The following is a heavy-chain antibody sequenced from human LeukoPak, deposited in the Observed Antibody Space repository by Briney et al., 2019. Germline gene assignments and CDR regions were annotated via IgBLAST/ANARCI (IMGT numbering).Heavy chain of an antibody. D-gene: IGHD3-9*01. J-gene: IGHJ4*02. V-gene: IGHV3-23*01. Sequence: GGSLRLSCAASGFTFSSYAMSWVRQAPGKGLEWVSAICGSGGSTYYADSVKGRFTISRDNSKNTLYLQMNSRSAEDTAVYYCAKKAQSALRYFDWLPRHFDYWGQGTLVTVSS. CDR3: AKKAQSALRYFDWLPRHFDY. CDR1: GFTFSSYA. CDR2: ICGSGGST.